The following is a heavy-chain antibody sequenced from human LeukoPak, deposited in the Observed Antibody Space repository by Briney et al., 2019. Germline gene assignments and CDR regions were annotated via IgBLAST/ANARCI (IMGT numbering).Heavy chain of an antibody. CDR3: AKGRVVAGTKSLTYNWFDP. J-gene: IGHJ5*02. CDR2: SNPNSGGT. V-gene: IGHV1-2*02. D-gene: IGHD6-19*01. CDR1: GYTFTGYY. Sequence: ASVKVSCKASGYTFTGYYIHWVRQAPGQGLEWMGWSNPNSGGTKYAQKFQGRVTMTRDTSISTAYMGLSRLRSGDTAVYYCAKGRVVAGTKSLTYNWFDPWGQGTLVTVSS.